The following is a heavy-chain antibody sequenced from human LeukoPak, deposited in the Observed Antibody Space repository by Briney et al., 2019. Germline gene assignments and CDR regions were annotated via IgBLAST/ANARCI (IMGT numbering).Heavy chain of an antibody. CDR2: ISASGST. CDR1: GGSISSYY. J-gene: IGHJ5*02. V-gene: IGHV4-4*07. Sequence: SETLSLTCTVSGGSISSYYWSWIRQPAGKGLEWIGHISASGSTNYAPSLRSRVTMSVDTSKNQFSLKLNSVTAADTAVYYCATDISWFDPWGRGTLVTVSS. CDR3: ATDISWFDP.